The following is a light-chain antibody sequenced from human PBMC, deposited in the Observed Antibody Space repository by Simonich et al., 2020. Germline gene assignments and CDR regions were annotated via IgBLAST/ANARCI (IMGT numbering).Light chain of an antibody. J-gene: IGKJ2*01. V-gene: IGKV3-15*01. Sequence: EIVMTQSPPPLSVSPGARAPLSVRTSQSVSSNVAWYQQKPGQAPRLLIYGASTRATGIPARFSGSGSGTEFTLTISSMQSEDFAVYYCQQYNNWPPVTFGQGTKLEIK. CDR1: QSVSSN. CDR2: GAS. CDR3: QQYNNWPPVT.